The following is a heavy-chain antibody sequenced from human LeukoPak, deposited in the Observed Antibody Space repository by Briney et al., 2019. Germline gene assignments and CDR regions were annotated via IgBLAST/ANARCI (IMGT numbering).Heavy chain of an antibody. CDR2: IYHTGSA. D-gene: IGHD2-21*02. CDR3: ARNGFRTPCGVDCYSDYMDV. Sequence: PSGTLSLTCSVSGYSFTSGHYWGWIRQPPGKGLEWIANIYHTGSAHYNPSLKSRVAISVDTSKNQFSLQLTSVTAADTAVYFCARNGFRTPCGVDCYSDYMDVWGKGTAVTVSS. J-gene: IGHJ6*03. CDR1: GYSFTSGHY. V-gene: IGHV4-38-2*01.